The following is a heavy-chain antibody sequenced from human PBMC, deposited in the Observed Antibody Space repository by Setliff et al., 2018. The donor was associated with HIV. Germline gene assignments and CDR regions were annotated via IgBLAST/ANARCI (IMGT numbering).Heavy chain of an antibody. D-gene: IGHD3-10*01. CDR2: IDHFGSEE. CDR1: GFSFSRYW. J-gene: IGHJ4*02. Sequence: GGSLRLSCAASGFSFSRYWMSWVRQASGKGLEWVASIDHFGSEENYVDSVRGRFTVSRDNTKNSLHLQLDSLSAEDAAVYFCARDGHLYGQPFDYWGQGALVTVSS. CDR3: ARDGHLYGQPFDY. V-gene: IGHV3-7*05.